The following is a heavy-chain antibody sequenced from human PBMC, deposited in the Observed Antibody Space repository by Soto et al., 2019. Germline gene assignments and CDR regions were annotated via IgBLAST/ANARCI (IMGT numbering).Heavy chain of an antibody. CDR1: GFTFSSYG. CDR3: ANPGAGGGYYGMDV. D-gene: IGHD3-10*01. CDR2: ISYDGSNK. Sequence: QVQLVESGGGVVQPGRSLRLSCAASGFTFSSYGMHWVRQAPGKGLEWVAVISYDGSNKYYADSVKGRFTISRDNSKNTLYLQMNSLRAEDTAVYYCANPGAGGGYYGMDVWGQGTTVTVSS. J-gene: IGHJ6*02. V-gene: IGHV3-30*18.